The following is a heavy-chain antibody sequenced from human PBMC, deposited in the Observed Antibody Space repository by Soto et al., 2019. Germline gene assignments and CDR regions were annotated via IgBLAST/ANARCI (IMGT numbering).Heavy chain of an antibody. CDR3: ARDLGASFDY. CDR1: GYTFTSYY. Sequence: ASANVSCKAYGYTFTSYYMHWVRQSPGQGLEWMGIINPSGGSTSYAQKFQGRVTMTRDTSTSTVYMELSSLRSEDTAVYYCARDLGASFDYWGQGTLVTASS. D-gene: IGHD5-12*01. CDR2: INPSGGST. V-gene: IGHV1-46*01. J-gene: IGHJ4*02.